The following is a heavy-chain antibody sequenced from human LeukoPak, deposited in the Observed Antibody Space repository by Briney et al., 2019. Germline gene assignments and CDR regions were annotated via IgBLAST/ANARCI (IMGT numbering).Heavy chain of an antibody. CDR3: ARVGGSSSRYGMDV. J-gene: IGHJ6*02. Sequence: MPSETLSLTCTVSGGSISSYYWSWIRQPPGKGLEWIGWSYHRGSTSYNPSLKSRVTMSVDTSKNQFSLKLSSVTAADTAVYYCARVGGSSSRYGMDVWGQGTTVTVSS. CDR1: GGSISSYY. D-gene: IGHD6-6*01. CDR2: SYHRGST. V-gene: IGHV4-59*12.